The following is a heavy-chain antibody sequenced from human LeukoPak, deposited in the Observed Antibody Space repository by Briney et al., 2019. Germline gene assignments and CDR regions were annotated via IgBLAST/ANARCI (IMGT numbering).Heavy chain of an antibody. CDR1: GGSFSGYY. Sequence: PSETLSLICAVYGGSFSGYYWSWIRQPPGKGLEWIGEINHSGSTNYNPSLKSRVTLSVDTSKNQFSLKLSSVTAADTAVYYCARGVRDYDISNYWGQGTLVTVSS. CDR2: INHSGST. D-gene: IGHD3-9*01. CDR3: ARGVRDYDISNY. J-gene: IGHJ4*02. V-gene: IGHV4-34*01.